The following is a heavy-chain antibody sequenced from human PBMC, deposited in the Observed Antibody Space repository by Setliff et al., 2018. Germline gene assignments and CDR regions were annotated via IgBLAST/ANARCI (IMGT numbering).Heavy chain of an antibody. V-gene: IGHV1-45*02. CDR2: ITPFNGNT. CDR3: ASEPTMVRGVIITSYGMDV. D-gene: IGHD3-10*01. CDR1: GYTFTYRY. Sequence: SVKVSCKASGYTFTYRYLHWVRQAPGQALEWMGWITPFNGNTNYAQKFQDRVTITRDRSMSTAYMELSSLRSEDTAMYYCASEPTMVRGVIITSYGMDVWGQGTTVTRLL. J-gene: IGHJ6*02.